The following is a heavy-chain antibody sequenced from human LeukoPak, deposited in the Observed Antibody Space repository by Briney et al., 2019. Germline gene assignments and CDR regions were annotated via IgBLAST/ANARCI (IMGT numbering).Heavy chain of an antibody. Sequence: EPSDTLSLTCDVSGYSISRSNWRGWIRQPPGEGLEWIGYIYHSRSTYYNPSLRSRVTMSQDTSKNQFSLKLSSVTAVDTAVYYCARTLIFDNRHRGAFDIWGQGTMVTVSS. CDR3: ARTLIFDNRHRGAFDI. D-gene: IGHD3-22*01. CDR2: IYHSRST. CDR1: GYSISRSNW. J-gene: IGHJ3*02. V-gene: IGHV4-28*01.